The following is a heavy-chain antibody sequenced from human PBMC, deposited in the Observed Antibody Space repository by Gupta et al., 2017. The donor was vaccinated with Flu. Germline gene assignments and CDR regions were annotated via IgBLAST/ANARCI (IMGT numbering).Heavy chain of an antibody. CDR3: AREGAAPGPDFAY. CDR1: GFPLSDHY. V-gene: IGHV3-72*01. J-gene: IGHJ4*02. D-gene: IGHD6-6*01. CDR2: TRNKANSYTT. Sequence: EAQLVESGGGLVQPGGSLRLSCAASGFPLSDHYMNWVRQAPGKGLEWVGRTRNKANSYTTEYAASVKDRFTISRDDSKNSVFLQMNSLETGDTAVYYCAREGAAPGPDFAYWGQGTLVTVSS.